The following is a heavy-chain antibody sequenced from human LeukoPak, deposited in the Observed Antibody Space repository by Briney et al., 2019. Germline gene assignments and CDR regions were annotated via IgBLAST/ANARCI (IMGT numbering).Heavy chain of an antibody. CDR1: GFTFSSYW. CDR2: IKQDGSEK. Sequence: PGESLRLSCEASGFTFSSYWMSWVRQAPGKGLEWVANIKQDGSEKYYVDSVKGRFTISRDNAKNSLYLQMNSLRAEDTAVYYCASEYRSFGVVIIDYYYYYMDVWGKGTTVTVSS. V-gene: IGHV3-7*01. D-gene: IGHD3-3*01. CDR3: ASEYRSFGVVIIDYYYYYMDV. J-gene: IGHJ6*03.